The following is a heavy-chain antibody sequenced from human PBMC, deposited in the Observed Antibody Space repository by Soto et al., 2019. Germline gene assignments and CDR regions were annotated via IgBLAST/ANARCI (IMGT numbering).Heavy chain of an antibody. V-gene: IGHV4-34*01. J-gene: IGHJ4*02. Sequence: SETLSLTCAVYGGSFSGYYWSWIRQPPGKGLEWIGEINHSGSTNYNPSLKSRVTISVDTSKNQLSLKLSSVTAADTAVYYCARSDVDIVATIERINDYWGQGTLVTVSS. D-gene: IGHD5-12*01. CDR3: ARSDVDIVATIERINDY. CDR2: INHSGST. CDR1: GGSFSGYY.